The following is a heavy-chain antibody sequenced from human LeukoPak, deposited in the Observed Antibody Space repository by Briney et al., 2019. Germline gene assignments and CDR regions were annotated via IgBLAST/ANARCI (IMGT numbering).Heavy chain of an antibody. V-gene: IGHV5-51*01. Sequence: GESLKISCKASGYSFTSYWIGWVRQLPGKGLEWVGIIDPSESDTRYSPSFQGQVTISADKSMNTAYLQWNSLQASDSAMYFCARLQSGTAWFDPWGQGTLVTVSS. CDR1: GYSFTSYW. CDR3: ARLQSGTAWFDP. D-gene: IGHD3-3*01. CDR2: IDPSESDT. J-gene: IGHJ5*02.